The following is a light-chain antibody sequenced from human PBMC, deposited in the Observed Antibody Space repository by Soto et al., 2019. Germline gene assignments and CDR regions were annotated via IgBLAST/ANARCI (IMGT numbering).Light chain of an antibody. CDR1: QSVTNSE. J-gene: IGKJ1*01. CDR3: QNHGTT. V-gene: IGKV3-20*01. Sequence: FVLTQPPGNRSLSPGERVTLSCKVSQSVTNSELAWYRQKPGQAPRLLIYAASSRATGIPDRFSGGGSGTDFTLTISRLEPEDSAVYYCQNHGTTFGQGTKVDIK. CDR2: AAS.